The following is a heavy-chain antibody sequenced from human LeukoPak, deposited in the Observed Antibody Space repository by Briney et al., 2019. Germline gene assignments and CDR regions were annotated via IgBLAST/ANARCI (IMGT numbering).Heavy chain of an antibody. CDR2: IYSGGST. V-gene: IGHV3-53*01. CDR1: GFTVSSNY. CDR3: ARQGWNYGSFDY. J-gene: IGHJ4*02. D-gene: IGHD1-7*01. Sequence: GGSLRLSCAASGFTVSSNYMSWVRQAPGKGLEWASVIYSGGSTYYADSVKGRFTISRDNSKNTLYHQMNSLRAEDTAVYYCARQGWNYGSFDYWGQGTLVTVSS.